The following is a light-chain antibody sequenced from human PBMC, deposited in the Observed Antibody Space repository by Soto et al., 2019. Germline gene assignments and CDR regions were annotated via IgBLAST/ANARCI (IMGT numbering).Light chain of an antibody. Sequence: QSALTQPASVSGSPGQSITISCTGSTSDVGGYTWVAWYQQHPGKAPKLMICDVSSRPSGFSNRFSCSKSGNTASLTISGRLAEDEADYYCSSYTSSNSVVFGGGTKLTVL. J-gene: IGLJ3*02. CDR3: SSYTSSNSVV. V-gene: IGLV2-14*03. CDR2: DVS. CDR1: TSDVGGYTW.